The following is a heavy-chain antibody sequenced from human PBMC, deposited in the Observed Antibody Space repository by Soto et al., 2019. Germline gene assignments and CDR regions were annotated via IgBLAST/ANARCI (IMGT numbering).Heavy chain of an antibody. CDR1: GGSISSGDYY. Sequence: QVQLQESGPGLVKPSQTLSLTCTVSGGSISSGDYYWSWIRQPPGKGLEWIGYIYYSGSTYYNPSLKHRVTISVETSKNQFSLTLSSGTAADTAGYYCDRGFGITGTTPVNWFDPWGQGTLVTVSA. J-gene: IGHJ5*02. CDR2: IYYSGST. V-gene: IGHV4-30-4*01. CDR3: DRGFGITGTTPVNWFDP. D-gene: IGHD1-7*01.